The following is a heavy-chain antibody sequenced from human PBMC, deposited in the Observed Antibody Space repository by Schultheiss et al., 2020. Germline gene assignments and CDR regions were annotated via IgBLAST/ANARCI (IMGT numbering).Heavy chain of an antibody. D-gene: IGHD1-26*01. CDR3: ARGSLHGGTYYPFDY. Sequence: SETLSLTCTVSGGSISSGAYYWSWIRQPPGKGLEWIGSIYHSGSTYYNPSLKSRVTISVDTSKNQFSLELRSVTAADTAVYYCARGSLHGGTYYPFDYWGQGTPVTVSS. J-gene: IGHJ4*02. V-gene: IGHV4-39*07. CDR2: IYHSGST. CDR1: GGSISSGAYY.